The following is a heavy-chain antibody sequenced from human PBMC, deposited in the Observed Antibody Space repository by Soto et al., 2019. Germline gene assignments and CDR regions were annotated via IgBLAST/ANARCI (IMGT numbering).Heavy chain of an antibody. J-gene: IGHJ6*02. CDR1: GFTFSTYG. CDR3: AKSMGYCSSTSCSQYYYYFYGMDV. V-gene: IGHV3-30*18. Sequence: QVQLVESGGGVVQPGRSLRLSCAASGFTFSTYGMHWVRQAPGKGLEWVAVISYDGSKKYYGDSVKGRFTISRDNSKNTLYLQMNSLRAEDTAVYYCAKSMGYCSSTSCSQYYYYFYGMDVWGQGTTVTVSS. CDR2: ISYDGSKK. D-gene: IGHD2-2*01.